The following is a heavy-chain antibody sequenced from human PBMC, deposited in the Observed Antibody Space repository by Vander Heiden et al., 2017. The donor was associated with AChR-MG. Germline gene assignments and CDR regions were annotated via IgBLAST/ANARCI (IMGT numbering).Heavy chain of an antibody. J-gene: IGHJ4*02. CDR3: CRRRPHTARGAFDS. CDR2: INPSGNT. D-gene: IGHD2-21*02. Sequence: QVHLQQWGAGLLKSSETLSLTCAVSGGSLSGYYWSWIRKSPGKGLEWIGEINPSGNTNNNPSLKSRVTVSMDTSQNQFYLTLTGVTAADSAVYYCCRRRPHTARGAFDSWGQGTLVTVSS. CDR1: GGSLSGYY. V-gene: IGHV4-34*01.